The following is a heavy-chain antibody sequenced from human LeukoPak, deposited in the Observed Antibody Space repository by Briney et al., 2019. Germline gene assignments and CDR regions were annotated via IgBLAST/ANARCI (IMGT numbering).Heavy chain of an antibody. J-gene: IGHJ3*02. V-gene: IGHV5-51*01. CDR2: IYPGDSDT. Sequence: GESLKISCKGSGYSFTSYWIGWVRRMPGKGLEWMGIIYPGDSDTRYSPSFQGQVTISADKSSSTAYLQWSSLKASDTAMYYCARQYYYDNSGYPERGFDAFDIWGQGTMVTVSS. CDR1: GYSFTSYW. D-gene: IGHD3-22*01. CDR3: ARQYYYDNSGYPERGFDAFDI.